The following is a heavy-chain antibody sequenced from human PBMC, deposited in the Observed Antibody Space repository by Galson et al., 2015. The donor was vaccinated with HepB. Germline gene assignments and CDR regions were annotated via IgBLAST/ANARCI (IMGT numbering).Heavy chain of an antibody. CDR3: ARGLLAARSALNY. CDR2: INQSGST. Sequence: SETLSLTCTVSGGSISSGGYYWTWIRQPPGKGLEWIGEINQSGSTNYTPSLKSRVSITVDTSKKQFPLKLSSVTAADTALYYCARGLLAARSALNYWGQGTLVTVSS. V-gene: IGHV4-39*06. D-gene: IGHD6-6*01. CDR1: GGSISSGGYY. J-gene: IGHJ4*02.